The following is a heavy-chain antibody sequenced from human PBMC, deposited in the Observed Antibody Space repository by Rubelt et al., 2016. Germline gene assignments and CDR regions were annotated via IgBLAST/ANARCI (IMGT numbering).Heavy chain of an antibody. Sequence: QVQLQESGPGLVKPSQTLSLTCTVSGGSISSGGYYWSWIRQHPGKGLEWIGSIYYSGSTYYNPSRKSRVTISVDTSKNQFSLKLSSVTAADTAVYYCARPRIQLWMFDYWGQGTLVTVSS. CDR3: ARPRIQLWMFDY. CDR1: GGSISSGGYY. J-gene: IGHJ4*02. V-gene: IGHV4-39*01. D-gene: IGHD5-18*01. CDR2: IYYSGST.